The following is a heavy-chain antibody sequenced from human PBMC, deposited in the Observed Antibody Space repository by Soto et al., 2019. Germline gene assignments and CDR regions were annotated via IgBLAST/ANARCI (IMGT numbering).Heavy chain of an antibody. Sequence: EVQLLESGGGLVQPGGSLRLSCAASGVTFSTYAMSWVRQAPGKGLEWVSAISRSGGSTYYADSVKGRFTVSRDNPENMMYLQMNSLRAEDPAVYCCAKGSASTYYFDSWGQGTLVTVSS. CDR2: ISRSGGST. D-gene: IGHD6-19*01. CDR3: AKGSASTYYFDS. CDR1: GVTFSTYA. J-gene: IGHJ4*02. V-gene: IGHV3-23*01.